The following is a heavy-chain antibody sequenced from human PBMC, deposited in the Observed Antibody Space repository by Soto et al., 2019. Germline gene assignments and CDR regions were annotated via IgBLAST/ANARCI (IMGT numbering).Heavy chain of an antibody. J-gene: IGHJ4*02. V-gene: IGHV3-23*01. Sequence: EVQLLESGGGLVQPGGSLRLSCAASGFTFSSYAMSWVRQAPGKGLEWVSALSGRGGSTYYADSVKGRFTISRDNSKNTLYLQMNSLRAEDTAVYCCAKGGYCSGGSCYYRIDYWGQGTLVTVSS. CDR2: LSGRGGST. CDR1: GFTFSSYA. D-gene: IGHD2-15*01. CDR3: AKGGYCSGGSCYYRIDY.